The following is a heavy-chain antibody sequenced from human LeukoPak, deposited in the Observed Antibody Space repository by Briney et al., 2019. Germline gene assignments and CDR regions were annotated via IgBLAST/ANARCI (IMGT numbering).Heavy chain of an antibody. V-gene: IGHV4-59*01. J-gene: IGHJ5*02. Sequence: SATLSLTCTVSGGSISSYYWSWIRQPPGKGLEWIGYIYYSGSSNYNPSLKSRVTISVDTSKNQFSLKLSSVTAADSAVYYCARVDSSRNWFDPWGQGTLVTVSS. CDR1: GGSISSYY. CDR3: ARVDSSRNWFDP. CDR2: IYYSGSS. D-gene: IGHD6-13*01.